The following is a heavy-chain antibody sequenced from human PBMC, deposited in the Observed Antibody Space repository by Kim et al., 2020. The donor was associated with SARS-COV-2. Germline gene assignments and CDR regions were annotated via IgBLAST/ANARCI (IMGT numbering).Heavy chain of an antibody. CDR1: GFTFSTHA. D-gene: IGHD3-3*01. Sequence: GGSLRLSCAASGFTFSTHAMSWVRQAPQKGLEWVSSINSNGVDTYYAAAARGRFTISRDNSKNNVYLQMNSLRVEDTALYYCVKAMRQSGWHFEDGGDYWGQGTLVSVSS. V-gene: IGHV3-23*01. J-gene: IGHJ4*02. CDR2: INSNGVDT. CDR3: VKAMRQSGWHFEDGGDY.